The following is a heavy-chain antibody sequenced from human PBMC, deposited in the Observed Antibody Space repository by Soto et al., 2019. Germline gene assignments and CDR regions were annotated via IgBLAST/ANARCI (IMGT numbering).Heavy chain of an antibody. CDR1: GFTFSSYG. V-gene: IGHV3-33*01. Sequence: GGSLRLSCAASGFTFSSYGMHWVRQAPGKGLEWVAVIWYDGSNKYYADSVKGRFTISRDNSKNTLYLQMNSLRAEDTAVYYCAREKLSTPDRITMMGDDAFDIWGQGTMVTVSS. CDR3: AREKLSTPDRITMMGDDAFDI. CDR2: IWYDGSNK. J-gene: IGHJ3*02. D-gene: IGHD3-22*01.